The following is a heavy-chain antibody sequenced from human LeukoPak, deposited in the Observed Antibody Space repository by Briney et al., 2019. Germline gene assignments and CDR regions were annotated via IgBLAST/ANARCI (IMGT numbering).Heavy chain of an antibody. Sequence: GGSLRLSCAASGFTFSSYWMHWVRQAPGKGLVWVSRINSDGSRTNYADSVKGRFTISRDNAKNTLYLQMNSLRAEDTAVYYCARVRRWELRLGYYYYGMDVWGQGTTVTVSS. CDR3: ARVRRWELRLGYYYYGMDV. D-gene: IGHD1-26*01. V-gene: IGHV3-74*01. CDR1: GFTFSSYW. CDR2: INSDGSRT. J-gene: IGHJ6*02.